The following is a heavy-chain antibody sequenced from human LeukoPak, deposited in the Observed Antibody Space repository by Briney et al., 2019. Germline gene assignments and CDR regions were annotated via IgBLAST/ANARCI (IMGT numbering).Heavy chain of an antibody. V-gene: IGHV3-30*02. CDR2: IQYDGNDK. J-gene: IGHJ4*02. D-gene: IGHD6-19*01. CDR1: GFTFGSCA. Sequence: PGGSLRLSCAASGFTFGSCAMHWVRQAPGKGLEWVALIQYDGNDKNYADSVKGRFTISRDNSKNTLYLQMNSLRAEDTAVYYCAKDLTGGWSLDYWGQGTLVTVSS. CDR3: AKDLTGGWSLDY.